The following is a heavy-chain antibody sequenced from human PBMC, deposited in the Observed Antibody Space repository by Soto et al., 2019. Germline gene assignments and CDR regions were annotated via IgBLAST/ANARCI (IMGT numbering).Heavy chain of an antibody. CDR1: GGTFSTDA. CDR3: ARAAYSYGTAYLSYYYGMDV. V-gene: IGHV1-69*13. Sequence: ASVKVSCKASGGTFSTDAISWVRQAPGQGLEWVGRIIPIFGTANYAQKFQGRVTITADESTSTAYMELSSLRSEDTAVYYCARAAYSYGTAYLSYYYGMDVWGQGTTVTVSS. D-gene: IGHD5-18*01. J-gene: IGHJ6*02. CDR2: IIPIFGTA.